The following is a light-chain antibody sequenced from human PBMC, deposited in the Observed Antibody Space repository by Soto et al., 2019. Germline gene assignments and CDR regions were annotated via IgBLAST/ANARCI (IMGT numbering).Light chain of an antibody. V-gene: IGKV3-20*01. J-gene: IGKJ1*01. CDR2: GAS. CDR1: QGISSSF. Sequence: TQSPSSVSASVGDRVTITCRASQGISSSFLAWYQQKPGQAPRLLIYGASSRATGIPDRFSGSGSGTDFTLTISRLEPEDFAVYYCQQYDSSPWTFGQGTKVEIK. CDR3: QQYDSSPWT.